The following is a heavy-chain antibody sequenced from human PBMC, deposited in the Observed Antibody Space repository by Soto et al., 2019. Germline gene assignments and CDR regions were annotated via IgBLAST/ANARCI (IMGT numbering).Heavy chain of an antibody. J-gene: IGHJ6*03. V-gene: IGHV3-23*01. Sequence: DVQLLESGGGLVQWGGSLRFSCVTSGFTFSTYGMAWVRQAPGKGLEWVSYGGSGGSRYYAESVKGRFTISRDNSKNTLSLEMKRLRAEDTASYYCVKIRGRAYPHYYMDVWGKGTTVTVSS. D-gene: IGHD3-10*01. CDR1: GFTFSTYG. CDR2: YGGSGGSR. CDR3: VKIRGRAYPHYYMDV.